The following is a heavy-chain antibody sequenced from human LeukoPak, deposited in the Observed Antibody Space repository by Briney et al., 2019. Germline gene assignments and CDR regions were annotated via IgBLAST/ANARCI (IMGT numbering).Heavy chain of an antibody. CDR2: INPNSGGT. CDR1: GYTFTGYY. D-gene: IGHD1-26*01. J-gene: IGHJ4*02. Sequence: GASVKVSCKASGYTFTGYYMHWVRQAPGQGLEWMGWINPNSGGTNYAQKFQGRVTMTRDTSISTAYMELSRLRSDDTAGYYCARSPSIVGATPDDYWGQGTLVTVSS. CDR3: ARSPSIVGATPDDY. V-gene: IGHV1-2*02.